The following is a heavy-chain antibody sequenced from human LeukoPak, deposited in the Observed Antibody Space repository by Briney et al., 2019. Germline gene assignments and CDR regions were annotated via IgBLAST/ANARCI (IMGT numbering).Heavy chain of an antibody. CDR3: ARVRIAAAGTPHFNWFDP. Sequence: ASVKVSCKASGYTFTSYYMHWVRQAPGQGLEWMGIISPSGGSTSYAQKFQGRVTMTRDTSTSTVYMELSSLRSEDTAVYYCARVRIAAAGTPHFNWFDPWGQGTLVTVSS. CDR1: GYTFTSYY. V-gene: IGHV1-46*01. J-gene: IGHJ5*02. D-gene: IGHD6-13*01. CDR2: ISPSGGST.